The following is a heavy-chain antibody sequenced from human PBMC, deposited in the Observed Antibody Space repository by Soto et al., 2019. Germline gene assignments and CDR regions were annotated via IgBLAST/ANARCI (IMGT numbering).Heavy chain of an antibody. D-gene: IGHD6-6*01. Sequence: GGSLRLSCAASGFTFSSYAMSWVRQAPGKGLEWVSAISSSGGSTYYPDSVKGRFTISRDNSKNTLFLQMNSLRPEDTAVYYCTNRKLPTRPWVPAFDVWGQGTMVTVSS. CDR2: ISSSGGST. CDR3: TNRKLPTRPWVPAFDV. CDR1: GFTFSSYA. V-gene: IGHV3-23*01. J-gene: IGHJ3*01.